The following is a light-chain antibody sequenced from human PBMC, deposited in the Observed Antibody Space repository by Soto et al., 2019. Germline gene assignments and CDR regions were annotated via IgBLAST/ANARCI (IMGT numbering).Light chain of an antibody. Sequence: QSVLTQPASVSGSPGQSIANSCTGTSSDVGGYSYVSWYQQQPGKAPKLVISDVSNRPSGVSDRFSGSKSGNTASLTISGLQTEDEADYYCASYTTSSTYVFGTGTKLTVL. V-gene: IGLV2-14*01. J-gene: IGLJ1*01. CDR2: DVS. CDR3: ASYTTSSTYV. CDR1: SSDVGGYSY.